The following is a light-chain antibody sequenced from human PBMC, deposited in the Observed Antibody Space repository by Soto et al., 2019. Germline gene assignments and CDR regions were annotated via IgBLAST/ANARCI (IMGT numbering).Light chain of an antibody. CDR3: QQYVRSPPSWT. V-gene: IGKV3-20*01. CDR2: DAS. CDR1: QSVSSSY. Sequence: ETVLTQSPGTLSLSPGERATLSCRASQSVSSSYLAWYQQKPGQAPRLLIYDASSRATGIPDRFSGSGSGTDFTLTISGLEPEDFAVYYCQQYVRSPPSWTFGQGTKVEI. J-gene: IGKJ1*01.